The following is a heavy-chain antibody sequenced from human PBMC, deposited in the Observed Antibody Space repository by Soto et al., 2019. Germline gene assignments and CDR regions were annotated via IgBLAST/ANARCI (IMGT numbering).Heavy chain of an antibody. CDR1: GYTFTSYA. Sequence: ASVKVSCKASGYTFTSYAMHWVRQAPGQRLEWMGWINAGNGNTKYSQKFQGRVTITRDTSASTAYMELSSLRSEDTAVYYCARSPTTLYYDILTGSLGFDPWGQGTLVTVYS. J-gene: IGHJ5*02. D-gene: IGHD3-9*01. V-gene: IGHV1-3*01. CDR2: INAGNGNT. CDR3: ARSPTTLYYDILTGSLGFDP.